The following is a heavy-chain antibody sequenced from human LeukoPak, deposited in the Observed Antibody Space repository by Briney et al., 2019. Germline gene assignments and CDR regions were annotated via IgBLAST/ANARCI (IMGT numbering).Heavy chain of an antibody. Sequence: PGGSLRLSCAASGFTFDDYAMHWVRKAPGKGLEWVSLISRDGGSTYYADSVKGRFTISRDNSKNSLYLQMNSLRAEATALYYCAIAASGGWGYYYYYMDVWGKGTSVTVSS. J-gene: IGHJ6*03. V-gene: IGHV3-43D*04. CDR3: AIAASGGWGYYYYYMDV. CDR2: ISRDGGST. CDR1: GFTFDDYA. D-gene: IGHD3-16*01.